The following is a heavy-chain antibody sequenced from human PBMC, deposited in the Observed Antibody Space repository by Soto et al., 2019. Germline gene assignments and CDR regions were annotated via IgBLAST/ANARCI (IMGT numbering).Heavy chain of an antibody. J-gene: IGHJ2*01. CDR2: IYASGRT. CDR3: ARHFDVDPSLDQYYFDL. CDR1: GVSITPYF. V-gene: IGHV4-4*07. Sequence: QVQLQESGPGLVKPSETLSLTCTVSGVSITPYFWSWIRQPAGKAPEWVGHIYASGRTTYNPSLKSRVTLFVSQTQVSLRLTSVPAADTAVYYCARHFDVDPSLDQYYFDLWGRGALVTVSS. D-gene: IGHD3-9*01.